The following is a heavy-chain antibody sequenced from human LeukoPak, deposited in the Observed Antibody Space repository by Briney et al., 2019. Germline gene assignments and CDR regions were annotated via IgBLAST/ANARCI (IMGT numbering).Heavy chain of an antibody. V-gene: IGHV4-34*01. J-gene: IGHJ4*02. Sequence: SETLPLTCAVYGGSFSGYYWSWIRQPPGKGLEWIGEINHSGSTNYNPSLKSRVTISVDTSKNQFSLKLSSVTAADTAVYYCARGGDSSSYQDYWGQGTLVTVSS. CDR1: GGSFSGYY. D-gene: IGHD6-13*01. CDR3: ARGGDSSSYQDY. CDR2: INHSGST.